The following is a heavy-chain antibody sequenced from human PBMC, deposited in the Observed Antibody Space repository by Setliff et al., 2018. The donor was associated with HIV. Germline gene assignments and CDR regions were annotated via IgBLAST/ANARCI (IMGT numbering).Heavy chain of an antibody. V-gene: IGHV7-4-1*02. CDR3: ARVGSYWSTFDY. D-gene: IGHD1-26*01. Sequence: ASVKVSCKASGYTFTTYGISWVRQAPGQGFEWMGWINTETGNPMYAQGFRGRFVFSLDTSVSTTYLQIISLKAEDTAMYYCARVGSYWSTFDYWGQGALVTVSS. CDR1: GYTFTTYG. CDR2: INTETGNP. J-gene: IGHJ4*02.